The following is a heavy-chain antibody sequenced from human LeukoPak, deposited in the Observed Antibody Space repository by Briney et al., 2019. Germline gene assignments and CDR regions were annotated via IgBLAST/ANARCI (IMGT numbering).Heavy chain of an antibody. V-gene: IGHV5-51*01. Sequence: GASLKISCKGSGYCFTNYLIAWVRQIPGKGLEWVGVFNPGDSENRYSPSFQGQVTISADKSISTTYLQWSSLKASDNAMYYCARHSRGSNDYWGQGTLVTVSS. CDR3: ARHSRGSNDY. CDR2: FNPGDSEN. CDR1: GYCFTNYL. D-gene: IGHD5-12*01. J-gene: IGHJ4*02.